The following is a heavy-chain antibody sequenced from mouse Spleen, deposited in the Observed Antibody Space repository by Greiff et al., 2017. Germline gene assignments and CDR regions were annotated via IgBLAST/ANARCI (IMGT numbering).Heavy chain of an antibody. CDR3: LTGGDY. J-gene: IGHJ2*01. D-gene: IGHD4-1*01. CDR1: GYTFTDYE. Sequence: QVQLKESGAELVRPGASVTLSCKASGYTFTDYEMHWVKQTPVHGLEWIGAIDPETGGTAYNQKFKGKAILTADKSSSTAYMELRSLTSEDSAVYYCLTGGDYWGQGTTLTVSS. V-gene: IGHV1-15*01. CDR2: IDPETGGT.